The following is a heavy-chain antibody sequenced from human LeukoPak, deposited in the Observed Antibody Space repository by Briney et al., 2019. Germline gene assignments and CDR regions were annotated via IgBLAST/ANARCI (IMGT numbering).Heavy chain of an antibody. CDR2: ISGGGGTT. Sequence: GGSLRLSCTASGFTFVNYAMSWVRQAPGKGLEWVSAISGGGGTTYYADSVKGRFTISRDNAKNSLYLQMNSLRAEDTAVYYCARAGGYGDPDYWGQGTLVTVSS. CDR3: ARAGGYGDPDY. V-gene: IGHV3-23*01. D-gene: IGHD4-17*01. J-gene: IGHJ4*02. CDR1: GFTFVNYA.